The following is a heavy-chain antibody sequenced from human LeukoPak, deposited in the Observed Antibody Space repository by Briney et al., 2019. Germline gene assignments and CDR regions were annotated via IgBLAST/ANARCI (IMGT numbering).Heavy chain of an antibody. D-gene: IGHD3-22*01. CDR1: GYTFTSYG. J-gene: IGHJ4*02. CDR2: ISAYNGNT. V-gene: IGHV1-18*01. CDR3: ARVYYDTSGYGSHFDY. Sequence: ASVKVSCKASGYTFTSYGISWVRQAPGQGLEWMGWISAYNGNTNYAQKLQGRVTMTTDTSTSTAYMELRSLRSDDTAVYYCARVYYDTSGYGSHFDYWGQGTLVTVSS.